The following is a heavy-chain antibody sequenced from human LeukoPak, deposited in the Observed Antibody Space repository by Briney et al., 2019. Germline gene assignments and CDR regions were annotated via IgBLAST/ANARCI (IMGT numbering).Heavy chain of an antibody. CDR2: IIPIFGTA. J-gene: IGHJ4*02. D-gene: IGHD6-13*01. Sequence: GASVKVSCKASGGTFSSYAISWVRQAPGQGLEWMGGIIPIFGTANYAQKFQGRVTITADESTSTAYMELRSLRSDDTAVYYCARVGGYSSSPRGIDYWGQGTLVTVSS. CDR3: ARVGGYSSSPRGIDY. CDR1: GGTFSSYA. V-gene: IGHV1-69*13.